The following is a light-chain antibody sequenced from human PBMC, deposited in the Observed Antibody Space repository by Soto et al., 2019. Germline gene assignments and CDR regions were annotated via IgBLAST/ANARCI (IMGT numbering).Light chain of an antibody. CDR2: DAS. J-gene: IGKJ1*01. V-gene: IGKV3-11*01. CDR3: QQRSNWPST. CDR1: QSVSSY. Sequence: EIVLTQSPATLSLSPGERATLSCRASQSVSSYLAWYQQKPGQAPRLLIFDASNRATGIPARFSGSGSATDFTLTISSLEPEDFAVYYCQQRSNWPSTFGQGTKVEIK.